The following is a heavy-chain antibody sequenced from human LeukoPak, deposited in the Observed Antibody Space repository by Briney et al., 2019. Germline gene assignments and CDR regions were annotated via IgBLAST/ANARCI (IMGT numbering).Heavy chain of an antibody. Sequence: GGSLRLSCAASGFTFSSYAMSWARQAPGKGLEWVSTISGSGGSTYYADSVKGRFTISRDNSKNTLYLQMNSLRAEDTAVYYCAKPAPGYSSSWYFGFGYWGQGTLATVSS. CDR1: GFTFSSYA. CDR2: ISGSGGST. D-gene: IGHD6-13*01. J-gene: IGHJ4*02. CDR3: AKPAPGYSSSWYFGFGY. V-gene: IGHV3-23*01.